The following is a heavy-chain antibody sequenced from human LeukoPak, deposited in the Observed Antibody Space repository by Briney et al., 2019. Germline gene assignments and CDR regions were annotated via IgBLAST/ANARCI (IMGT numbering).Heavy chain of an antibody. J-gene: IGHJ4*02. Sequence: GRSMRLSCAASGCTFSGYGMPWVRQAPGEGLEWVAVISYDGSNKYYADSVKGRFTISRDNSKNTLYLQMNSLRAEDTAVYYCAKDSSGYYVYWGQGTLVTVSS. CDR1: GCTFSGYG. CDR2: ISYDGSNK. V-gene: IGHV3-30*18. D-gene: IGHD3-22*01. CDR3: AKDSSGYYVY.